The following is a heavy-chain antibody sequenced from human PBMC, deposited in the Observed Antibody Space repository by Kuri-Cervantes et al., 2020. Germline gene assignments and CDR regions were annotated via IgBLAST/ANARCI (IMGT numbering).Heavy chain of an antibody. V-gene: IGHV4-34*01. CDR1: GGSFSGYY. Sequence: SETLSLTCAVYGGSFSGYYWSWIRQPPGKGLEWIGEINHSGSTNYKPSLKSRVAMSVDTSKNQFSLKLSSVTAADTAVYYCARQDRNFDYWGQGTLVTVSS. J-gene: IGHJ4*01. CDR2: INHSGST. CDR3: ARQDRNFDY.